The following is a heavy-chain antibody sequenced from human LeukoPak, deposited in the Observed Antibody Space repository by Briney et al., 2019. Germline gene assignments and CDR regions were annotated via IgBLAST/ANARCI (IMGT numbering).Heavy chain of an antibody. J-gene: IGHJ4*02. CDR2: IYHSGST. V-gene: IGHV4-4*02. Sequence: PSGTLSLTCAVSGGSISSSNWWSWVRQPPGQGLEWIGEIYHSGSTNYNPSLKSRVTISVDKSKNQFSLKLSSVTAADTAVYYCARAGGYYDRTFDYWGQGTLVTVSS. CDR3: ARAGGYYDRTFDY. D-gene: IGHD3-22*01. CDR1: GGSISSSNW.